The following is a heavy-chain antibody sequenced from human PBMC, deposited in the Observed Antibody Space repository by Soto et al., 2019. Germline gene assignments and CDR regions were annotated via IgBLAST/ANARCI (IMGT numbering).Heavy chain of an antibody. Sequence: LRLSCAASGFTFSSYAMSWVRQAPGKGLEWVSAISGSGGSTYYADSVKGRFTISRDNSKNTLYLQMNSLRAEDTAVYYCAKVIPPLYCSSTSCYTSYYYYGMDVWGQGTTVTVS. V-gene: IGHV3-23*01. D-gene: IGHD2-2*02. J-gene: IGHJ6*02. CDR2: ISGSGGST. CDR1: GFTFSSYA. CDR3: AKVIPPLYCSSTSCYTSYYYYGMDV.